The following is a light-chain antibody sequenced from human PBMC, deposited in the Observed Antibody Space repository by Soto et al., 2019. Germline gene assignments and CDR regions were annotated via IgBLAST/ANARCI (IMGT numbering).Light chain of an antibody. CDR2: KVS. CDR1: SSYVGSYNL. Sequence: QSVLTQPASVSGSPGQSITISCTGTSSYVGSYNLVSWYQQHPGKAPKLMIYKVSKRPSGVSNRFSGSKSGNTASLTISGLQAEDEADYYCCSYAGSSTYVFGTGTKVTVL. V-gene: IGLV2-23*02. J-gene: IGLJ1*01. CDR3: CSYAGSSTYV.